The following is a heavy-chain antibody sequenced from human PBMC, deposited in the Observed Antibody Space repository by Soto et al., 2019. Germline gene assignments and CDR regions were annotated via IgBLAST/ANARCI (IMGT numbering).Heavy chain of an antibody. CDR3: ARVGQPGIAAAVFDY. CDR2: INPNSGGT. CDR1: GYTFTGYY. J-gene: IGHJ4*02. V-gene: IGHV1-2*04. D-gene: IGHD6-13*01. Sequence: QVQLVQSGAEVKKPGASVKVSCKASGYTFTGYYMHWVRQAPGQGLEWMGWINPNSGGTNYAQKFQGWVTMTRDTSISTAYMELSGLRSDDTAVYYCARVGQPGIAAAVFDYWGQGTLVTVSS.